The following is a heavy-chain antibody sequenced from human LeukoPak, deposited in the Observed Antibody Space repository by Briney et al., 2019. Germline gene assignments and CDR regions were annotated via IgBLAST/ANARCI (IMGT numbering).Heavy chain of an antibody. V-gene: IGHV1-18*01. CDR1: GYTFTSYG. Sequence: ASVKVSCKASGYTFTSYGISWVRQAPGQGLEWMGWISAYNGNTNYAQKLQGRVTMTTDTSTSTAYMELRSLRSDDTAVYYCAREAIYYTNGVCIAAEYFQHWGQGTLVTVSS. CDR3: AREAIYYTNGVCIAAEYFQH. CDR2: ISAYNGNT. D-gene: IGHD2-8*01. J-gene: IGHJ1*01.